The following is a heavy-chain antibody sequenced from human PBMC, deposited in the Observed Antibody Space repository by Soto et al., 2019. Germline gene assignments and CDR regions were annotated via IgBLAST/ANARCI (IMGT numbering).Heavy chain of an antibody. D-gene: IGHD2-2*01. CDR1: GYTFTSYA. J-gene: IGHJ4*02. CDR3: ARVKSRVPAAPLDY. Sequence: ASVKVSCKASGYTFTSYAMHWVRQAPGQRLEWMGWINAGNGNTKYSQKFQGRVTITRDTSASTAYMELSSLRSEDTAVHYCARVKSRVPAAPLDYWGQGTLVTVSS. V-gene: IGHV1-3*01. CDR2: INAGNGNT.